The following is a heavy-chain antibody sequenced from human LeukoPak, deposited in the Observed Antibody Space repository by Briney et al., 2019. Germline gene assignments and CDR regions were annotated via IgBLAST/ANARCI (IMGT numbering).Heavy chain of an antibody. J-gene: IGHJ4*02. CDR1: GVSISNHY. CDR3: VRHSRVVAFDY. V-gene: IGHV4-59*08. Sequence: SETLSLTCTVSGVSISNHYSSWIRQPPGNGLEWIGYIYYTGNTNYNPSLKSRVTISEDTSTNQVSLNLSSVTAADTAVYYCVRHSRVVAFDYWGQGNLVTVSS. D-gene: IGHD2-15*01. CDR2: IYYTGNT.